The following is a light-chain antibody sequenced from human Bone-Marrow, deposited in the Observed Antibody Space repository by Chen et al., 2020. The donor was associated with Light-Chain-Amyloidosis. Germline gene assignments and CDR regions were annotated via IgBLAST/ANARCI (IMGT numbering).Light chain of an antibody. CDR1: NFGSTS. V-gene: IGLV3-21*02. CDR3: QVWDRSSDRPV. Sequence: SYVLTQPSSVSVAPGQTATIACGGNNFGSTSVHWYQQTPGQAPLLVVYDDSDRPSGIPERLSGSNSWNTATLPISRVEDGDEADYYCQVWDRSSDRPVFGGGTKLTVL. J-gene: IGLJ3*02. CDR2: DDS.